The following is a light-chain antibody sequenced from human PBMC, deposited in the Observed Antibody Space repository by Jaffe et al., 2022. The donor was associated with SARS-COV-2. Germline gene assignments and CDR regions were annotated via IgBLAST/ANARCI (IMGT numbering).Light chain of an antibody. J-gene: IGKJ4*01. CDR3: QQTNTFPLT. V-gene: IGKV1-12*01. CDR2: SSS. Sequence: DIQMTQSPSSVSASVGDRVTITCRASQGIRNWLAWYQQQPGKAPRLLYSSSRLQSGVPARFSGSGSGTDFTLTISNLQPEDFATYYCQQTNTFPLTFGGGTRVEMK. CDR1: QGIRNW.